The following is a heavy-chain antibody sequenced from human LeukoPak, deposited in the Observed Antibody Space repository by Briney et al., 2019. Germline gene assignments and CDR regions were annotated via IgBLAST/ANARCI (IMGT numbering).Heavy chain of an antibody. J-gene: IGHJ4*02. Sequence: PGGSLRLSCAASGFTSSSYAMSWVRQAPGKGLEWVSAISGSGGSTYCADSVKGRFTISRDNSKNTLYLQMNSLRAEDTAVYYCAKDLIYYYDSSGYYSLRGQYFDYWGQGTLVTVSS. CDR1: GFTSSSYA. V-gene: IGHV3-23*01. CDR3: AKDLIYYYDSSGYYSLRGQYFDY. CDR2: ISGSGGST. D-gene: IGHD3-22*01.